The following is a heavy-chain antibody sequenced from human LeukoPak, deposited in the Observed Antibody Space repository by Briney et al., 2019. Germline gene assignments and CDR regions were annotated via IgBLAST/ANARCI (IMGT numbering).Heavy chain of an antibody. J-gene: IGHJ4*02. CDR1: GFTFSSYA. D-gene: IGHD6-19*01. CDR3: AKGDSSGWYLLSYFDY. V-gene: IGHV3-23*01. CDR2: ISGSGGGT. Sequence: GGSLRLSCAASGFTFSSYAMSWVRQAPGKGLEWVSAISGSGGGTYYADSVRGRFTISRDNSKNTLYLQMNSLRAEDTAVYYCAKGDSSGWYLLSYFDYWGQGTLVTVSS.